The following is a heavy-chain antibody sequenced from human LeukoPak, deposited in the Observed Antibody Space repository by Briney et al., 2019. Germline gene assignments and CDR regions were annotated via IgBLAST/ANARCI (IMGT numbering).Heavy chain of an antibody. CDR2: ISWNSVNI. CDR1: GFTFDDYG. CDR3: AKGGDYEIYYYYYYMDV. J-gene: IGHJ6*03. V-gene: IGHV3-9*01. Sequence: HSGGSLRLSCAASGFTFDDYGMHWVRQTPGKGLEWVSGISWNSVNIGYADSVKGRFTISRDNAKNSLYLQMNSLRAEDTAVYYCAKGGDYEIYYYYYYMDVWGKGTTVTVSS. D-gene: IGHD4-17*01.